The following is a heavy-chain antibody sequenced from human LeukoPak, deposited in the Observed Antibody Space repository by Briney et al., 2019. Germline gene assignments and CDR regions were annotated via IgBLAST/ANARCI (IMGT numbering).Heavy chain of an antibody. CDR2: IYYSGST. CDR3: ARGSHYYDSSGYYTFDY. V-gene: IGHV4-39*01. CDR1: GGSISSSSYY. Sequence: SETLSLTCTVSGGSISSSSYYWGWIRQPPGKGLEWIGSIYYSGSTYYNPSLKSRVTISVDTSKNQFSLKQSSVTAADTAVYYCARGSHYYDSSGYYTFDYWGQGTLVTVSS. D-gene: IGHD3-22*01. J-gene: IGHJ4*02.